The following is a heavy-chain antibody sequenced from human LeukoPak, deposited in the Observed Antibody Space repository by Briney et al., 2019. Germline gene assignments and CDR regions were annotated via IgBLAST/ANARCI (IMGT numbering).Heavy chain of an antibody. CDR1: GFTFSSYA. D-gene: IGHD3-22*01. CDR3: ARDERVYYDSSGYYYVY. V-gene: IGHV3-23*01. CDR2: ISGSGGST. J-gene: IGHJ4*02. Sequence: PGGSLRLSCAASGFTFSSYAMSWVRQAPGKGLEWVSAISGSGGSTYYADSVKGRFTISRDNAKNSLYLQMNSLRAEDTAVYYCARDERVYYDSSGYYYVYWGQGTLVTVSS.